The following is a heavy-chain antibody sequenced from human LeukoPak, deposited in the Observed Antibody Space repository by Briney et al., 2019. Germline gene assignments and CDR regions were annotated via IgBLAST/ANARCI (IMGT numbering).Heavy chain of an antibody. D-gene: IGHD3-22*01. CDR3: AKGSYYYDSSGYSKFDY. CDR2: ISGSGGST. Sequence: GGSLRLSYAASGFTFSSYAMSWVRQAPGKGLEWVSAISGSGGSTYYADSVKGRFTISRDNSKNTLYLQMNSLRAEDTAVYYCAKGSYYYDSSGYSKFDYWGQGTLVTVSS. CDR1: GFTFSSYA. V-gene: IGHV3-23*01. J-gene: IGHJ4*02.